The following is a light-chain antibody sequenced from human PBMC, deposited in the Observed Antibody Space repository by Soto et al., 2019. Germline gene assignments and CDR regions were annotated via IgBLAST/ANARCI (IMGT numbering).Light chain of an antibody. CDR2: AAS. Sequence: DVQMTQSPSSLSASIGDRVTITCRASPNVGKYLNWYQQKPGKAPNVLIHAASTLRSGVPLRFSGSSSGTEFPLTISSLQPEDSGTYYCQQIYVTPLTFGGGT. J-gene: IGKJ4*01. V-gene: IGKV1-39*01. CDR3: QQIYVTPLT. CDR1: PNVGKY.